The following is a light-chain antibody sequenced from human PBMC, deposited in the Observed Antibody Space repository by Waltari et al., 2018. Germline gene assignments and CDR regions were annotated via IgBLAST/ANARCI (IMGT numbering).Light chain of an antibody. CDR3: AAWDDRLTGWV. Sequence: QSVLTQPPSASGTPRQRVTISCSGSSSNIGRNTVNWYQQLPGTAPKVLIYSNNQRPSGVPDRFSGSKSGTSASLAISGLQSEDEADYYCAAWDDRLTGWVFGGGTKLTVL. CDR1: SSNIGRNT. CDR2: SNN. V-gene: IGLV1-44*01. J-gene: IGLJ3*02.